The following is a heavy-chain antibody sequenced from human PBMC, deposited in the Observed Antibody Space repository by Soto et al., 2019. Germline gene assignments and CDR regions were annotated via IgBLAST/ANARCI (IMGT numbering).Heavy chain of an antibody. CDR2: ISTYNGNT. CDR1: GYTFTSYG. V-gene: IGHV1-18*01. CDR3: AREMVRGVGSAS. D-gene: IGHD3-10*01. J-gene: IGHJ5*02. Sequence: QVQLVQSGAEVKKPGASVKVSCKASGYTFTSYGISWVRQAPGQGLEWMGWISTYNGNTKYAQKLQGRVTMTTDTPTSTGYRGLGSGRADDTAVFYCAREMVRGVGSASWGQGTLVPV.